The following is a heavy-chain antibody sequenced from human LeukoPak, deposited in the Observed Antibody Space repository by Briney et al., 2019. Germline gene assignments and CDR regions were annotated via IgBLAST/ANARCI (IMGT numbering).Heavy chain of an antibody. J-gene: IGHJ4*02. D-gene: IGHD2-2*01. CDR3: ARAPTVLVGYCSSSSCQADY. CDR1: GFTSGGYS. CDR2: IDPSSTYI. V-gene: IGHV3-21*01. Sequence: PGGSLRPSCAASGFTSGGYSMTGVRQAPGKGLEWVSAIDPSSTYIYYADSVKGRFTISRDNAENSLYLQMNSLRVEDTAVYYCARAPTVLVGYCSSSSCQADYWGQGTLVTVSS.